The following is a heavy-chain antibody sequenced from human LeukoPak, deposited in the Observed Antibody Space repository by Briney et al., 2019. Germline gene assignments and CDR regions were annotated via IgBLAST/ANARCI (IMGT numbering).Heavy chain of an antibody. J-gene: IGHJ4*02. CDR2: ISAYNGNT. V-gene: IGHV1-18*01. D-gene: IGHD3-10*01. CDR3: ARDLYGSGSCDY. Sequence: ASVKVSCKVSGYTLTELSMHWVRQAPGQGLEWMGWISAYNGNTNYAQKLQGRVTMTTDTSTSTAYMELRSLRSDDTAVYYCARDLYGSGSCDYWGQGTLVTVSS. CDR1: GYTLTELS.